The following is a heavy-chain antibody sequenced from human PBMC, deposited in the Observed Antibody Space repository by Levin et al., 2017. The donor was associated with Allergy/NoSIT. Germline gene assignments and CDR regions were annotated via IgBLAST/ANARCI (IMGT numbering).Heavy chain of an antibody. D-gene: IGHD3-22*01. CDR1: GFTFDDYA. V-gene: IGHV3-9*01. CDR3: AKGADGGYFDFDY. Sequence: GGSLRLSCAASGFTFDDYAMHWVRQAPGKGLEWVSGISWNSGSIGYADSVKGRFTISRDNAKNSLYLQMNSLRAEDTALYYCAKGADGGYFDFDYWGQGTLVTVSS. J-gene: IGHJ4*02. CDR2: ISWNSGSI.